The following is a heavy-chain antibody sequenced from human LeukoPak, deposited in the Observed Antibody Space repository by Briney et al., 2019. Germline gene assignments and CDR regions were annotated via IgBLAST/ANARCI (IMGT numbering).Heavy chain of an antibody. CDR3: ARGRRGYCSRTSCATLDP. V-gene: IGHV1-2*02. CDR2: INPNSGGT. J-gene: IGHJ5*02. Sequence: ASVKVSCKASGYTFTGYYMHWVRQAPGQGLEWMGWINPNSGGTNYAQKFQGRVTMTRDTSISTAYMELSRLRSDDTAVYYCARGRRGYCSRTSCATLDPWGQGTLVTVSS. CDR1: GYTFTGYY. D-gene: IGHD2-2*01.